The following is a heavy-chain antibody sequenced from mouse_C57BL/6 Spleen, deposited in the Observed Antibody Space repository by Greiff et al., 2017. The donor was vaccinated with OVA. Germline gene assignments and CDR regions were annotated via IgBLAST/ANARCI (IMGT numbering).Heavy chain of an antibody. V-gene: IGHV1-67*01. Sequence: QVQLQQSGPELVRPGVSVKISCKGSGYTFTDYAMHWVKQSHAKSLEWIGVISTYYGDASYNQKFKDKATMTVDKSSSTAYMELARLTSEDSAVYYCARSPLFITTVVAEGYFDYWGQGTTLTVSS. CDR2: ISTYYGDA. CDR3: ARSPLFITTVVAEGYFDY. D-gene: IGHD1-1*01. CDR1: GYTFTDYA. J-gene: IGHJ2*01.